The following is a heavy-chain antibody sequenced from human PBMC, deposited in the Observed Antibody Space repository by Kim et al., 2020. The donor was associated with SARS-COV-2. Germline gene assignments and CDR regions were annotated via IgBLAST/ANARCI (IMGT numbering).Heavy chain of an antibody. CDR3: ARAAPEDRKYYYYGMDV. J-gene: IGHJ6*02. Sequence: SETLSLTCTVSGGSVSSGSYYWSWIRQPPGKGLEWIGYIYYSGSTNYNPSLKSRVTISVDTSKNQFSLKLSSVTAADTAVYYCARAAPEDRKYYYYGMDVWGQGTTVTVSS. CDR1: GGSVSSGSYY. CDR2: IYYSGST. D-gene: IGHD2-2*01. V-gene: IGHV4-61*01.